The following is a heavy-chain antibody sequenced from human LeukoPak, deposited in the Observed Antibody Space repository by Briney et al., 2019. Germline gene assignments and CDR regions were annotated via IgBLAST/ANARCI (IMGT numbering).Heavy chain of an antibody. CDR1: GFTFSSYD. CDR3: AKDGVTSSVDH. D-gene: IGHD2-21*02. Sequence: PGGSLRLSCAASGFTFSSYDMNWVRQAPGKGLEWVSSISSSSSYINYADSVKGRFTISRDNAKKSLFLQMNSLRAEDMAVYYCAKDGVTSSVDHWGQGTLVTVSS. J-gene: IGHJ4*02. V-gene: IGHV3-21*01. CDR2: ISSSSSYI.